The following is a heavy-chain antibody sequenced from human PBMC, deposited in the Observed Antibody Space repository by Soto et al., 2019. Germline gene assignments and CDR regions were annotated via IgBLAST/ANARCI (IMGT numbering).Heavy chain of an antibody. Sequence: QVQLVESGGDLVKPGGSLRLSCAASGFTFSDYYMSWIRQAPGKGLAWVSYITSSGSTIYYADSVKGRFTISRDNAKNSLYLQMNSLRAEDTAVYYCARSARPYCSGGSCHTLNFDYWGQGTLVTVSS. CDR2: ITSSGSTI. V-gene: IGHV3-11*01. D-gene: IGHD2-15*01. CDR1: GFTFSDYY. CDR3: ARSARPYCSGGSCHTLNFDY. J-gene: IGHJ4*02.